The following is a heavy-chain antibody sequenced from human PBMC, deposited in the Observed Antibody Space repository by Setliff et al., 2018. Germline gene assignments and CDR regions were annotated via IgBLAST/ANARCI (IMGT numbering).Heavy chain of an antibody. Sequence: AGGSLRLSCAAFGFSFSSHWMSWVRQVPGKGLEWVANIKEEGGEKDYVDSVKGRFTISRDNAKNTLYLQMNSLRAEDTAIYYCATAISGWFNYWGQGALVT. CDR3: ATAISGWFNY. CDR2: IKEEGGEK. D-gene: IGHD6-19*01. J-gene: IGHJ4*02. V-gene: IGHV3-7*01. CDR1: GFSFSSHW.